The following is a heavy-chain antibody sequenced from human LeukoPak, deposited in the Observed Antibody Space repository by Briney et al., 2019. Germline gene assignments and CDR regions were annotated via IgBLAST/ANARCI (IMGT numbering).Heavy chain of an antibody. Sequence: ASVKVSCKASGYTFTSYGISWVRQAPGQGLEWMGWISAYNGNTNYAQKLQGRVTMTTDTSTSTAYMELRSLRSDDTAVYYCARDNIYGAKPDAFDIWGQGTMVTVSS. D-gene: IGHD4-17*01. CDR2: ISAYNGNT. J-gene: IGHJ3*02. V-gene: IGHV1-18*01. CDR3: ARDNIYGAKPDAFDI. CDR1: GYTFTSYG.